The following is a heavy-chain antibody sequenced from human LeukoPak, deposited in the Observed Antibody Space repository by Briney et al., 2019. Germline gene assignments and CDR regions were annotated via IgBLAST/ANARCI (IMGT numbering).Heavy chain of an antibody. CDR2: IYPGDSDT. CDR1: GSIFTSYW. CDR3: ARPYDFWSGYYSLDAFDI. V-gene: IGHV5-51*01. J-gene: IGHJ3*02. D-gene: IGHD3-3*01. Sequence: PGASLQISCQGAGSIFTSYWIGRGRRLPGRGLERMGIIYPGDSDTKYSPSCQGEVTISADKYNSTRSLQCSDLEAAATAMYYCARPYDFWSGYYSLDAFDIWGQGTMVTVSS.